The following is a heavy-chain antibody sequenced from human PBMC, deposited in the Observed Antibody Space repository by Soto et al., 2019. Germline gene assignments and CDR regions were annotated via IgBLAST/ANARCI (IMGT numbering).Heavy chain of an antibody. D-gene: IGHD4-4*01. CDR1: GGSFSGYY. CDR3: ARALLTKVDAFDI. CDR2: INHSGST. Sequence: HVQLQQWGAGLLKPSETLSLTCAVYGGSFSGYYWSWIRQPPGKGLACIGEINHSGSTNYNPSLKSRVTSSVATAKNQFSLKLSSVTAADTGEDYCARALLTKVDAFDIWGQGTMVTVSS. J-gene: IGHJ3*02. V-gene: IGHV4-34*01.